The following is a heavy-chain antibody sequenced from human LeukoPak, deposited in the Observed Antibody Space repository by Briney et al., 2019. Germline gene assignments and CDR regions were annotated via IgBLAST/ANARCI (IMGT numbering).Heavy chain of an antibody. J-gene: IGHJ3*02. Sequence: AGGSLRLSCAASGFTFSSYWMSWVRQAPGKGLEWVANIKQDGSEKYYVDSVKGRFTISRDNAKNSLYLQMNSLRAEDTAVYYCASAEMGTTIFGVVIRLDAFDIWGQGTMVTVSS. CDR1: GFTFSSYW. V-gene: IGHV3-7*01. CDR3: ASAEMGTTIFGVVIRLDAFDI. CDR2: IKQDGSEK. D-gene: IGHD3-3*01.